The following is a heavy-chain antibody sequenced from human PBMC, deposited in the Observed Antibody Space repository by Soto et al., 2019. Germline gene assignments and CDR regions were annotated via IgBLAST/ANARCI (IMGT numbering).Heavy chain of an antibody. CDR2: MSPNSGNT. V-gene: IGHV1-8*01. CDR1: GYTFNSYE. J-gene: IGHJ4*02. D-gene: IGHD2-15*01. CDR3: ARQKLSTGDYFDN. Sequence: QVQLVQSGAEVKKPGASVKVSCKASGYTFNSYEINWARQATGQGLEWLGWMSPNSGNTGYAQKFQGRVTMTRNTSISTAYMELSSLRSEDTALYYCARQKLSTGDYFDNWGQGTLVTVSS.